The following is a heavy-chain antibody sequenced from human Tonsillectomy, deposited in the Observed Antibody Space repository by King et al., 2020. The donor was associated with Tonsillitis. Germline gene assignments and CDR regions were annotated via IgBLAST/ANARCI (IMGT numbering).Heavy chain of an antibody. Sequence: VQLVESGGGVVQPGRSLRLSCAASGFTFSSYAMHWVRQAPGKGLEWVAVISCDGSNKYYADSVKGRFTISRDNSKNTLYLQMNSLRAEDTAVYYCARDPNDEYYFDYWGQGTLVTVSS. V-gene: IGHV3-30*04. CDR3: ARDPNDEYYFDY. CDR1: GFTFSSYA. CDR2: ISCDGSNK. D-gene: IGHD1-1*01. J-gene: IGHJ4*02.